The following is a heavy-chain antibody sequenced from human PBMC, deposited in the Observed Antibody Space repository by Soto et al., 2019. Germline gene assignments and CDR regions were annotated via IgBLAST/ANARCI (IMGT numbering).Heavy chain of an antibody. D-gene: IGHD6-13*01. V-gene: IGHV1-2*02. CDR2: INPNSGGT. J-gene: IGHJ5*02. CDR1: GYSLSGYY. CDR3: ARGWGIAAPGPNWFDP. Sequence: ASVKVSCKASGYSLSGYYLHWVRQAPGQGPEWMGWINPNSGGTKYVQKFQGRVTKTRDTSISTVYLELSRLRSDDTAVYYCARGWGIAAPGPNWFDPWGQGTLVTVSS.